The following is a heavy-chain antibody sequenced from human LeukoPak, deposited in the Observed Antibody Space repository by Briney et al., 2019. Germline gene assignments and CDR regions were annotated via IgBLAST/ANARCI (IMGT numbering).Heavy chain of an antibody. CDR1: GFTFSSYA. CDR2: IYSGGST. Sequence: GGSLRLSCAASGFTFSSYAMSWVRQAPGKGLEWVSVIYSGGSTYYADSVKGRYTISRDNSKNTLYLQMNSLRAEDTAVYYCARDRSGSSSLSNWYFDLWGRGTLVTVSS. CDR3: ARDRSGSSSLSNWYFDL. J-gene: IGHJ2*01. V-gene: IGHV3-53*01. D-gene: IGHD6-13*01.